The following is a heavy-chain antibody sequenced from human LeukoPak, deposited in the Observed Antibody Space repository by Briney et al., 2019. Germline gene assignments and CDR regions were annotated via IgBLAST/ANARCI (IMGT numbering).Heavy chain of an antibody. CDR2: IHYTGNT. CDR1: GGSISSSSHY. J-gene: IGHJ5*02. Sequence: SETLSLTCTVSGGSISSSSHYWDWIRQPPGKGLQWIGNIHYTGNTYYNPSLKSRVTISIDTSKNQFSLKLNAVTAADTAVYYCARHVVGNNSFDPWGQGTLVTVSS. V-gene: IGHV4-39*01. CDR3: ARHVVGNNSFDP. D-gene: IGHD2-15*01.